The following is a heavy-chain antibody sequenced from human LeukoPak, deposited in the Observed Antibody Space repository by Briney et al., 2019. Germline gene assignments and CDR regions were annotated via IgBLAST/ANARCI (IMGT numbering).Heavy chain of an antibody. CDR1: GFTFSSYG. Sequence: PGGSLRLSCAASGFTFSSYGMHWVRQAPGKGLEWVAFIRYDGSNKYYADSVKGRFTISRDNSKNTLYLQMNSLSAEDTAVYYCAKDSSWYDDPVHFDYWGQGTLVTVS. CDR3: AKDSSWYDDPVHFDY. V-gene: IGHV3-30*02. J-gene: IGHJ4*02. CDR2: IRYDGSNK. D-gene: IGHD6-13*01.